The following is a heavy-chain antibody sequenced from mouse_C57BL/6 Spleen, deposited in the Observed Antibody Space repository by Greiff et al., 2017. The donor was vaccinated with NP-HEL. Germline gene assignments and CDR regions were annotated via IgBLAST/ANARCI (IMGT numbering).Heavy chain of an antibody. Sequence: QVQLQQPGAELVKPGASVKLSCKASGYTFTSYWMHWVKQRPGQGLEWIGMIHPNSGSTNYNEKFKSKATLTVDKSSSTAYMQLSSLTSEDSAVYYCAREILRLTSFDVWGTGTTVTVSS. J-gene: IGHJ1*03. D-gene: IGHD1-2*01. V-gene: IGHV1-64*01. CDR3: AREILRLTSFDV. CDR2: IHPNSGST. CDR1: GYTFTSYW.